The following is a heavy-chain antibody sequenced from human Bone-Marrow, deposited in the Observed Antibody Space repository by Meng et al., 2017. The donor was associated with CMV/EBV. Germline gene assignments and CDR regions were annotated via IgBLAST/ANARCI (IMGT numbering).Heavy chain of an antibody. D-gene: IGHD2-2*01. Sequence: GESLKISCAASGFTFSSFAMHRVRQAPGKGLEWVAVISYDGSNKYYADSVKGRFTISRDNSKNTLYLQMNSLRAEDTAVYYCAKPGPDCSSTSCRYYYYYGMDVWGQGTTVTVSS. J-gene: IGHJ6*02. CDR3: AKPGPDCSSTSCRYYYYYGMDV. CDR2: ISYDGSNK. V-gene: IGHV3-30*04. CDR1: GFTFSSFA.